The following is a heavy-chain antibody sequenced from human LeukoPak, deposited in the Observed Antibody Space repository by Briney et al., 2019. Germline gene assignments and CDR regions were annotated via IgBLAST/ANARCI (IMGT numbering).Heavy chain of an antibody. CDR1: GLTFSTYA. J-gene: IGHJ3*02. CDR2: VSGSGANV. CDR3: AKGPRTIVGASTAFDI. V-gene: IGHV3-23*01. Sequence: GGSLRLSCAASGLTFSTYAMSWVRQAPGKGLEWVSAVSGSGANVYSIDSVKGRFTISRDNSKNTLYLQMNRLRADDTAIYYCAKGPRTIVGASTAFDIWGQGTMVTVSS. D-gene: IGHD1-26*01.